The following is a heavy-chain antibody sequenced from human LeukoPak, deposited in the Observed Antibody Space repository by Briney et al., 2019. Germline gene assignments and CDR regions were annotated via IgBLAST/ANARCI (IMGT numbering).Heavy chain of an antibody. Sequence: ASVKVSCKASGGTFSSYATSWVRQAPGQGLEWMGGIIPIFGTANYAQKFQGRVTITTDESTSTAYMELSSLRSEDTAVYYCATDTAMPNHYFDYWGQGTLVTVSS. D-gene: IGHD5-18*01. CDR1: GGTFSSYA. V-gene: IGHV1-69*05. CDR3: ATDTAMPNHYFDY. CDR2: IIPIFGTA. J-gene: IGHJ4*02.